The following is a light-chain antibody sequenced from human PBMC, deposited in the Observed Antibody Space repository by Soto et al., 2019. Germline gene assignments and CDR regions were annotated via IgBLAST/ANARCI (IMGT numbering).Light chain of an antibody. J-gene: IGKJ4*02. CDR1: QSVTSY. CDR2: DAS. CDR3: QQRSNWPLT. Sequence: EIVLTQSPATLSLSPGERATLSCRASQSVTSYLAWYQQRPGQAPRLLIYDASNRATGIPDRFTGSGSGTDFTLTISSLEPEDGAVYYCQQRSNWPLTFGGGTKVEIK. V-gene: IGKV3-11*01.